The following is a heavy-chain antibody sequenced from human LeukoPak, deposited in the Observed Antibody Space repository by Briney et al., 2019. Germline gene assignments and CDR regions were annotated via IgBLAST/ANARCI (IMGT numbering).Heavy chain of an antibody. CDR2: ISRSAAAT. CDR3: AREGSSYSMDV. V-gene: IGHV3-23*01. J-gene: IGHJ6*02. CDR1: GFTFSAYA. Sequence: GSLRLSCAASGFTFSAYAMSWVRQAPGKGLEWVSTISRSAAATYFADSVKGRFTISRDNSNNTLYLQMSSLRAEDTALYYCAREGSSYSMDVWGQGTTVTVSS.